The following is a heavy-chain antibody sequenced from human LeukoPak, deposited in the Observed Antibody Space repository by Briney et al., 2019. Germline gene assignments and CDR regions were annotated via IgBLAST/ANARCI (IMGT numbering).Heavy chain of an antibody. D-gene: IGHD2-15*01. V-gene: IGHV3-48*04. Sequence: SGGSLRLSCAASGFTFSSYSMNWVRQAPGKGLEWVSYISSSSSTIYYADSVKGRFTISRDNAKNSLYLQMNSLRAEDTAVYYCAQLRGGGSCYGDCDYWGQGTLVTVSS. J-gene: IGHJ4*02. CDR3: AQLRGGGSCYGDCDY. CDR2: ISSSSSTI. CDR1: GFTFSSYS.